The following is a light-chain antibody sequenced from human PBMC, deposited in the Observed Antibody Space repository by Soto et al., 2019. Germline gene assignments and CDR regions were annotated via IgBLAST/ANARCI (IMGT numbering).Light chain of an antibody. CDR2: DVS. V-gene: IGLV2-11*01. CDR1: SSDVGGYNY. CDR3: CSYAGNYILV. Sequence: QSALTQPPSVSGSPGQSVTISCTGTSSDVGGYNYVSWYQQHPGKAPKLMIYDVSKRPSGVPDRFSGSKSGNTASQTISGLQAEDEADYYCCSYAGNYILVFGGGTKLTVL. J-gene: IGLJ2*01.